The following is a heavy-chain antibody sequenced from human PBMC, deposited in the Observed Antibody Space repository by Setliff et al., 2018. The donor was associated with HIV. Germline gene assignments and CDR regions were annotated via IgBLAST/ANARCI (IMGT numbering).Heavy chain of an antibody. CDR3: AKVGSTGWYYFDY. J-gene: IGHJ4*01. D-gene: IGHD6-13*01. CDR2: ISDLESTT. CDR1: GFTFSSDG. V-gene: IGHV3-23*01. Sequence: QPGGSLRLSCATTGFTFSSDGMTWVRQAPGKGLEWVSTISDLESTTYYADSVKGRFTISRDNSKNAVYLQMNSLRAEDTAIYYCAKVGSTGWYYFDYWGHGTLVTVSS.